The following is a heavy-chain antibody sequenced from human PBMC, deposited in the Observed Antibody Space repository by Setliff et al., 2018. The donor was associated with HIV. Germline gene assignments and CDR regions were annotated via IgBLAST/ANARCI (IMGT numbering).Heavy chain of an antibody. Sequence: GASVKVSCKASGYSFTTHDINWVRQSPGQGLEWMGWMNPDSGNTFYAQKFKGRVTMTRDTSTNTAYMELSSLTSDDTAVYFCARGSMSMVRFIPVSAFDIWGQGTLVTV. CDR1: GYSFTTHD. CDR2: MNPDSGNT. D-gene: IGHD4-17*01. V-gene: IGHV1-8*02. J-gene: IGHJ3*02. CDR3: ARGSMSMVRFIPVSAFDI.